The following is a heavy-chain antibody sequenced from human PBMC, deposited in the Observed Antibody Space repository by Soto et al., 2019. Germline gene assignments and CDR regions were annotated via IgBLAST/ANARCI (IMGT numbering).Heavy chain of an antibody. CDR1: GFTFSSYA. J-gene: IGHJ6*03. Sequence: GGPLRLSCAASGFTFSSYAMHWVRQAPGKGLEWVSVILNDGSNIYYADSVKGRFTISRDNSKNTLYLQMNSLRAEDTAVYYCARVEDNYYYYYMDVRGKGTTVTVSS. CDR3: ARVEDNYYYYYMDV. V-gene: IGHV3-30*04. CDR2: ILNDGSNI.